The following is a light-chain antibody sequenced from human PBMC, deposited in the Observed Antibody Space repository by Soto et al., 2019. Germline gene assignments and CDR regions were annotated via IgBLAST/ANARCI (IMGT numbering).Light chain of an antibody. CDR3: AAWDDSLNGHV. CDR2: TTN. J-gene: IGLJ1*01. Sequence: QCVLTQPHSASGTPGQTVTTSCSGSSSNIGTSSVHWFQQLPGTAPKLLISTTNQRPSGVPERFSGSKSGTSASLAISGRQSEDEADYYCAAWDDSLNGHVFGTGTKVTVL. CDR1: SSNIGTSS. V-gene: IGLV1-44*01.